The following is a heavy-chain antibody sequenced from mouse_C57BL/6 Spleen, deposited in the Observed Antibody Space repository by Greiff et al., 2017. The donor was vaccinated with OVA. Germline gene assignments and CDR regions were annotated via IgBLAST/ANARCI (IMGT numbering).Heavy chain of an antibody. CDR3: ARNPYYAMDY. V-gene: IGHV5-17*01. J-gene: IGHJ4*01. CDR1: GFTFSDYG. Sequence: DVKLVESGGGLVKPGGSLKLSCAASGFTFSDYGMHWVRQAPEKGLEWVAYISSGSSTIYYADTVKGRFTISRDNAKNTLFLQMTSLRSEDTAMYYCARNPYYAMDYWGQGTSVTVSS. CDR2: ISSGSSTI.